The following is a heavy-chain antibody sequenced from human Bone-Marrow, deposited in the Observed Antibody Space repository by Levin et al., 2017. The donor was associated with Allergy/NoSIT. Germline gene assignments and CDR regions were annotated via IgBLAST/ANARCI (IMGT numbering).Heavy chain of an antibody. D-gene: IGHD6-6*01. J-gene: IGHJ6*02. CDR1: GYTFISYA. CDR2: INTNTGNP. Sequence: ASVKVSCKASGYTFISYAMNWVRQAPGQGLEWMGWINTNTGNPTYAQGFTGRFVFSLDTSVSTAYLQISSLKAEDTAVYYCAREKYSSSRSYYGMDVWGQGTTVTVSS. CDR3: AREKYSSSRSYYGMDV. V-gene: IGHV7-4-1*02.